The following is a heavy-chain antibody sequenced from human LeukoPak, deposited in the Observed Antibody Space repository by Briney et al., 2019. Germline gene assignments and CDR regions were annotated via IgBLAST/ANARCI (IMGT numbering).Heavy chain of an antibody. CDR2: IYYTGTT. CDR3: AREDRGYSYGYYYYYYMDV. D-gene: IGHD5-18*01. Sequence: SETLSLTCTVSGDSISSSSYYWGWIRQPPGKGLGWIGSIYYTGTTYYNPSLKSRVTISVDTSKNQFSLKLSSVTAADTAVYYCAREDRGYSYGYYYYYYMDVWGKGTTVTVSS. V-gene: IGHV4-39*02. CDR1: GDSISSSSYY. J-gene: IGHJ6*03.